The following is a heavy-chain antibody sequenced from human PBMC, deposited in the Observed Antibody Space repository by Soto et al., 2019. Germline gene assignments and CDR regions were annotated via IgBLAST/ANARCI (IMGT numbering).Heavy chain of an antibody. CDR3: VGGSSVRAMDV. CDR2: ICTIGTYK. J-gene: IGHJ6*02. D-gene: IGHD6-25*01. Sequence: DGSLRLSSAASGITFSDYYMTWIRQAQGKGLEWVSYICTIGTYKNYADSVKGRFTISRDNAKNSLFLQMDSLRGEDTAVYYCVGGSSVRAMDVWGQGTTVTVSS. CDR1: GITFSDYY. V-gene: IGHV3-11*06.